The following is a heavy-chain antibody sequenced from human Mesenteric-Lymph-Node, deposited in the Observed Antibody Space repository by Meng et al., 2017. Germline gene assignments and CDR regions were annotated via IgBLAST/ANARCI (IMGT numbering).Heavy chain of an antibody. Sequence: QVQLQESGPGLVEPSQTLSLTCTVSGGSISSGGYPWIWIRQRPGKGLEWIGYIYSSGSTYYNPSLKSRLTISIDTSKNQFSLKLSSVTAADTAVYYCARGGGNSWYIDYWGQGTLVTVSS. CDR3: ARGGGNSWYIDY. CDR1: GGSISSGGYP. V-gene: IGHV4-31*03. D-gene: IGHD6-13*01. J-gene: IGHJ4*02. CDR2: IYSSGST.